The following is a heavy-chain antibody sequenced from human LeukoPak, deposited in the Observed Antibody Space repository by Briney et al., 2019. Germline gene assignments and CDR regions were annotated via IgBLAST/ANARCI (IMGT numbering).Heavy chain of an antibody. Sequence: SETLSLTGTGSAGSISSYYWSWIRQPAGKGREWIGRIYTSGSTNYNPSLKRRVTISVDTSKNQFSLKLSSVTAADTAVYYCASTVGYYDSSGYRDYWGQGTLVTVSS. CDR2: IYTSGST. V-gene: IGHV4-4*07. J-gene: IGHJ4*02. D-gene: IGHD3-22*01. CDR1: AGSISSYY. CDR3: ASTVGYYDSSGYRDY.